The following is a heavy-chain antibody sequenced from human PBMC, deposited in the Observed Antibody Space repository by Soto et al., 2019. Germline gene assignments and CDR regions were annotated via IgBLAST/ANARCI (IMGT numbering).Heavy chain of an antibody. CDR1: CGSISSYY. CDR2: IYYSGST. CDR3: ARRAPLYYYDFWSGYYDYYYYYMDV. J-gene: IGHJ6*03. D-gene: IGHD3-3*01. V-gene: IGHV4-59*08. Sequence: PSQTLPLTWTVSCGSISSYYGSWIRKPPGKGLEWIGYIYYSGSTNYNPSLKSRVTISVDTSKNQFSLKLSSVTAADTAVYYCARRAPLYYYDFWSGYYDYYYYYMDVWGKGTTVTVYS.